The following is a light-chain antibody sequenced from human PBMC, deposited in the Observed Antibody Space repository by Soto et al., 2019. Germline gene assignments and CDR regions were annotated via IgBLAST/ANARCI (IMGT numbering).Light chain of an antibody. CDR3: QQRSNWPPRLT. Sequence: EIVLTQSPGTLSLSPGERATLSCRASQSVSSYLAWYQQKPGQAPRLLIYDASNRATGIPARFSGSGSGTDFTLTISSLEPEDFAVYYCQQRSNWPPRLTFRGVTKVDIK. CDR1: QSVSSY. CDR2: DAS. J-gene: IGKJ4*01. V-gene: IGKV3-11*01.